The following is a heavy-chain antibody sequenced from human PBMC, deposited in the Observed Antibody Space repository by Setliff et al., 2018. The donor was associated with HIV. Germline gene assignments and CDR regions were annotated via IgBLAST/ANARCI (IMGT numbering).Heavy chain of an antibody. CDR3: ARGYNYGYGGQGINWWDAFDN. J-gene: IGHJ4*02. Sequence: GASVKVSCKASGYTFTSNSIHWVRQAPGQRLEWMGWINAGNGNTKFSEKFQGRVLITSDTSASTVYLFLRSLKSEDTAVYYCARGYNYGYGGQGINWWDAFDNWGKGTLVTVSS. V-gene: IGHV1-3*01. CDR2: INAGNGNT. D-gene: IGHD3-16*01. CDR1: GYTFTSNS.